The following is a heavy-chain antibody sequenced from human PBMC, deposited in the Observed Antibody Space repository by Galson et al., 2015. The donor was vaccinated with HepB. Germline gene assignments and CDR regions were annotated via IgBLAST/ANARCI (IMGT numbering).Heavy chain of an antibody. D-gene: IGHD2-8*01. Sequence: SLRLSCAASGFTFSGSWMSWVRQAPGKGLEWVANIKEDGSETYYVDSLKGRFSISRDNAKNSLYLQMNSLRAEDTALYYCARGCDWGQGTLVTVPS. CDR2: IKEDGSET. V-gene: IGHV3-7*01. J-gene: IGHJ4*02. CDR3: ARGCD. CDR1: GFTFSGSW.